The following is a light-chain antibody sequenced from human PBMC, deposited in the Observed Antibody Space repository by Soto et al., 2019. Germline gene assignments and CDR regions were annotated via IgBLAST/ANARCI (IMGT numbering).Light chain of an antibody. Sequence: EIVMTQSPGTLSLSPGERATLSCRASQSVSDDFLAWYQQKPGQAPILVISGAFTRATGIPDRFRGSGSGTDFTLTISRLEPEDFAVYYCQQYGSTPYTFGLGTRLEIK. CDR1: QSVSDDF. V-gene: IGKV3-20*01. CDR2: GAF. CDR3: QQYGSTPYT. J-gene: IGKJ2*01.